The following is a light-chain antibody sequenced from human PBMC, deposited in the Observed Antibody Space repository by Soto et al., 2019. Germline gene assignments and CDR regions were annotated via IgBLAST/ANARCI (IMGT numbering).Light chain of an antibody. Sequence: AIRMTQSPSSFSASTGDRVTITCRASQGISSYLAWYQQKPGKAPKLLIYAASTLQSGVPSRFSGSGSGTDFHLTISCLQSEDFATYYCQQYYSYPWTFGQGTKVEIK. CDR1: QGISSY. V-gene: IGKV1-8*01. J-gene: IGKJ1*01. CDR3: QQYYSYPWT. CDR2: AAS.